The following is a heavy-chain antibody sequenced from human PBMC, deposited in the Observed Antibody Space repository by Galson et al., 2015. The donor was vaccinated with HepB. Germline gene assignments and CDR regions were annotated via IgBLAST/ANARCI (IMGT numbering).Heavy chain of an antibody. D-gene: IGHD1-26*01. CDR1: GGSISSSSYF. Sequence: ETLSLTCTVSGGSISSSSYFWGWIRQPPGKGLEWIGSIYYSGSTYYNPSLKSRVTISVDTSKNQFSLKLSSVTAADTAVYYCARWYSGYLDYWGQGTLVTVSS. J-gene: IGHJ4*02. CDR2: IYYSGST. V-gene: IGHV4-39*07. CDR3: ARWYSGYLDY.